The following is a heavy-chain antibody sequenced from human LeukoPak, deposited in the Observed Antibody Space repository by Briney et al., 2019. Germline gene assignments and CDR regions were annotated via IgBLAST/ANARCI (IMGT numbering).Heavy chain of an antibody. CDR3: AREGGNSLAEYFQH. CDR1: GGTFISYA. Sequence: ASVKVSCKASGGTFISYAISWVRQAPGQGLEWMGGSIPIFGTANYAQKFQGRVTITTDESTSTAYMELSSLRSEDTAVYYCAREGGNSLAEYFQHWGQGTLVTVSS. D-gene: IGHD4-23*01. V-gene: IGHV1-69*05. CDR2: SIPIFGTA. J-gene: IGHJ1*01.